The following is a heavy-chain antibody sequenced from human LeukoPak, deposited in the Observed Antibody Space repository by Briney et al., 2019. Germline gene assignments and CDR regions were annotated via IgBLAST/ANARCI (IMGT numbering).Heavy chain of an antibody. Sequence: GGSLRLSCAASGFTFSGYWMHWVRQAPGKGLVWVSRINTDGGNTNYADSVKGRFTVSRDNSKNTLFLQMNSLRAEDTAVYYCAKDGGLWVSAHWGDSWGRGTLVTVSS. J-gene: IGHJ4*02. CDR3: AKDGGLWVSAHWGDS. CDR2: INTDGGNT. D-gene: IGHD7-27*01. CDR1: GFTFSGYW. V-gene: IGHV3-74*01.